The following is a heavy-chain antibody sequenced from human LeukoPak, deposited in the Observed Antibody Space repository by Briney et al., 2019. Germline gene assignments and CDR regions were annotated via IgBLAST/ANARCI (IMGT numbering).Heavy chain of an antibody. CDR1: GFTFSSYS. J-gene: IGHJ3*02. D-gene: IGHD1-26*01. V-gene: IGHV3-48*01. CDR2: ISSSSSTI. CDR3: ARESSGSYDRALDI. Sequence: GGSLRLSCAASGFTFSSYSMNWVRQAPGKGLEWVSYISSSSSTIYYADSVKGRFTISRDNAKNSLYLQMNSLRAEDTAVYYCARESSGSYDRALDIWGQGTMVTVSS.